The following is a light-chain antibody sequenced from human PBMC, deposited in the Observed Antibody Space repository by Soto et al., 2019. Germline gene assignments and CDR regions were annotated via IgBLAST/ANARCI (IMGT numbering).Light chain of an antibody. V-gene: IGKV3-20*01. CDR3: QQYGSSGT. Sequence: EIGLTQSPGTLSLSQGERATLSCRASQSVSNNYLAWYEQKPGQAPRLLIYGASNRATGIPDRFSGSGSGTDFTLTISRLEPEDFAVYYCQQYGSSGTFGQGTKVDIK. J-gene: IGKJ1*01. CDR2: GAS. CDR1: QSVSNNY.